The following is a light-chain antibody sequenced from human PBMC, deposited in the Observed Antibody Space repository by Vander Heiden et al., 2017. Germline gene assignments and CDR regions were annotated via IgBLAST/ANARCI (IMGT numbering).Light chain of an antibody. CDR3: CSYAGGTTVYV. J-gene: IGLJ1*01. CDR1: SSAPGTYNL. Sequence: SALAQPASVSGSPGQSLTISCTGPSSAPGTYNLVSWYQHHPGKAPKVMIYEVTKRPSGVSSRFSGSKSGNTACLTISGLQAEDEADYYCCSYAGGTTVYVFGTGTKVTVL. V-gene: IGLV2-23*02. CDR2: EVT.